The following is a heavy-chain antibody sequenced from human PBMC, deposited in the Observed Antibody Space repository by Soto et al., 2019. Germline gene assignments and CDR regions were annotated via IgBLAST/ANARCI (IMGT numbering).Heavy chain of an antibody. CDR3: VDYGGNSSAFDI. J-gene: IGHJ3*02. D-gene: IGHD4-17*01. CDR2: IYHRGST. CDR1: GGSISSGGYS. V-gene: IGHV4-30-2*01. Sequence: QLQLQESGSGLVKPSQTLSLTCAVSGGSISSGGYSWSWIRQPLGKGLEWIGYIYHRGSTYYNPSLKSRVTISVGRYKNQFSLKLRSVTAADTAVYYCVDYGGNSSAFDIWGHGTMVTVSS.